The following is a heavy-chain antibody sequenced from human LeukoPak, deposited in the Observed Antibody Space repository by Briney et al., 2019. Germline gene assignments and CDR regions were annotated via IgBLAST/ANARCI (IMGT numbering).Heavy chain of an antibody. CDR2: NGGT. Sequence: SETLSLTCSVSDDSVSSNRYYWSWLRQPPGKALEWIGFNGGTKYNPSLKSRVTILGATSKRQFSLTLSSVTAADTAVYYCARDIAAAAFLDDWGQGTPVTVSS. J-gene: IGHJ4*02. CDR3: ARDIAAAAFLDD. V-gene: IGHV4-61*01. D-gene: IGHD6-13*01. CDR1: DDSVSSNRYY.